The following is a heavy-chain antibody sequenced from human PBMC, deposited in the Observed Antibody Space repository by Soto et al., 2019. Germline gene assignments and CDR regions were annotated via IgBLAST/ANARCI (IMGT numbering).Heavy chain of an antibody. D-gene: IGHD4-4*01. CDR1: GVSVTNSSYY. J-gene: IGHJ4*02. CDR3: VSQRTTVINQAYFDY. V-gene: IGHV4-39*01. CDR2: VYYRGRS. Sequence: SETLSLTCTVSGVSVTNSSYYWGWIRQSPGKGLEWIGSVYYRGRSYSKSSVKSRVTISVDTSKNQFSLNLNSVTASDTAVYFCVSQRTTVINQAYFDYWGPGALVTGS.